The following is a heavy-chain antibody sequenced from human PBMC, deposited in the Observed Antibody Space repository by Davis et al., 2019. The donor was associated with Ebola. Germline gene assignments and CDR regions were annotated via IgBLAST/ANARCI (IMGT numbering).Heavy chain of an antibody. D-gene: IGHD2-2*01. CDR3: ARSCISARCYLLYAMDV. V-gene: IGHV1-2*06. Sequence: ASVKVSCKASGYTFTGYYIHWVRQAPGQGLEWMGQINPNSGDTPYAQRFPGRVTMTRDTSTSTAYMELSRLRSDDTAVYYCARSCISARCYLLYAMDVWGKGTTVTVSS. CDR2: INPNSGDT. J-gene: IGHJ6*03. CDR1: GYTFTGYY.